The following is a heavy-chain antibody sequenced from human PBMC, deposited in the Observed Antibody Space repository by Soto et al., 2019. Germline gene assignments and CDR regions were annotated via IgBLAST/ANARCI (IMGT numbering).Heavy chain of an antibody. V-gene: IGHV3-33*01. CDR2: IWYDGSNK. J-gene: IGHJ4*02. D-gene: IGHD3-3*01. Sequence: QVQLVESGGGVVQPGRSLRLSCAASGFTFSSYGMHWVRQAPGKGLEWVAVIWYDGSNKYYADCVKGRFTISRDNSKNTLYLQMNSLRAEDTAVYYCARVGSGHPFDYWGQGTLVTVSS. CDR1: GFTFSSYG. CDR3: ARVGSGHPFDY.